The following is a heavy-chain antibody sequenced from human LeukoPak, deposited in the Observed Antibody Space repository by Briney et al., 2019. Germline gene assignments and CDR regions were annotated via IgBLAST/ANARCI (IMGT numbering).Heavy chain of an antibody. Sequence: GASVKVSCKASGYTFTSYDINWVRQATGQGLEWMGWMNPNSGNTGYARQFQGRVTMTRNTSISTAYMELSSLRSEDTAVYYCARGWGIAAAGDIDYWGQGTLVTVSS. CDR3: ARGWGIAAAGDIDY. V-gene: IGHV1-8*01. CDR2: MNPNSGNT. CDR1: GYTFTSYD. D-gene: IGHD6-13*01. J-gene: IGHJ4*02.